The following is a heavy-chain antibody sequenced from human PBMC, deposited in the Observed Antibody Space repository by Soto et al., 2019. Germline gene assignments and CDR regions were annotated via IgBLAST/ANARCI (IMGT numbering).Heavy chain of an antibody. CDR3: ARGGGVGGAGSAAFDM. Sequence: QLHLVQSGAVVKKPGASVTVSCSASGYPVTAYYMHWVRQAPGRGLEWMGGINPATGAAKYTQTFQGRVTMTRGASTSTVFMELSGPTSEDTAGFYCARGGGVGGAGSAAFDMWGQGTLVTVSS. D-gene: IGHD3-16*01. V-gene: IGHV1-2*02. CDR1: GYPVTAYY. CDR2: INPATGAA. J-gene: IGHJ3*02.